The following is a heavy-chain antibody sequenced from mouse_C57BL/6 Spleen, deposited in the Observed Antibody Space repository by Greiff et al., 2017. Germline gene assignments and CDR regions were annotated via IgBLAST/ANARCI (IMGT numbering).Heavy chain of an antibody. D-gene: IGHD2-2*01. CDR1: GYAFRSSW. J-gene: IGHJ3*01. V-gene: IGHV1-82*01. Sequence: VKLVESGPELVKPGASVKISCKASGYAFRSSWMNWVKQRPGKGLEWIGRIYPGDGDPNYNGKFKGKATLTADKSSSTAYMHLSSLTSEDSAVYFCARGGYDNSAWFAYWGQGTLVTVSA. CDR2: IYPGDGDP. CDR3: ARGGYDNSAWFAY.